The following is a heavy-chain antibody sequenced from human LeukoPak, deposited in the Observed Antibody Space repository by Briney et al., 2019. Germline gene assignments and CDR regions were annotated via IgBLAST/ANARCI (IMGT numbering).Heavy chain of an antibody. D-gene: IGHD3-10*01. J-gene: IGHJ4*02. Sequence: PSETLSLTCTVSGDPVSNGYYYWSWLRQPPGKALEWIGYIYYTGSTYYNPSLEGRVTISVDTSRNQFSVKLSSVTAADTAVYYCARSQNYYGSGDYWSQGTLVTISS. CDR3: ARSQNYYGSGDY. CDR2: IYYTGST. V-gene: IGHV4-61*01. CDR1: GDPVSNGYYY.